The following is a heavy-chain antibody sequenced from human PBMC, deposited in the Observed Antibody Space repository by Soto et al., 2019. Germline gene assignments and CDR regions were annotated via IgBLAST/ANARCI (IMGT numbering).Heavy chain of an antibody. Sequence: QVQLVESGGGVVQPGRSLRLSCAASGFTFSSYAMHWVRQAPGKGLEWVAVISYDGSNKYYADSVKGRFTISRDNSENTLYLQMNSLRAEDTAVYYCASISSVVTRPTDYWGQGTLVTVSS. CDR2: ISYDGSNK. V-gene: IGHV3-30-3*01. CDR3: ASISSVVTRPTDY. D-gene: IGHD2-21*02. J-gene: IGHJ4*02. CDR1: GFTFSSYA.